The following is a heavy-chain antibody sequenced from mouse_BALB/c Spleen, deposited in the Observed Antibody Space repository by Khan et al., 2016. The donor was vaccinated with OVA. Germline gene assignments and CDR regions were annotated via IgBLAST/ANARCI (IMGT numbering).Heavy chain of an antibody. Sequence: QVQLQQSGPELVKPGASVRISCKASGYTFTSYYIHWVKQRPGQGLEWIGWIYPGNVNTKYNEKFKGKATLTADKSSSTAYMQLSSLTSEDSAVYFCARWGGNYPSYAMDYWGQGTAFTVSS. D-gene: IGHD2-1*01. J-gene: IGHJ4*01. CDR3: ARWGGNYPSYAMDY. CDR2: IYPGNVNT. CDR1: GYTFTSYY. V-gene: IGHV1S56*01.